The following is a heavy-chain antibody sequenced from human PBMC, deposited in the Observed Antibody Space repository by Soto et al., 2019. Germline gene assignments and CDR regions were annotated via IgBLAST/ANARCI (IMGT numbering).Heavy chain of an antibody. D-gene: IGHD2-15*01. V-gene: IGHV3-11*06. CDR1: GFTFSDYY. J-gene: IGHJ4*02. CDR2: ISSSSSYT. Sequence: PGGSLRLSXAASGFTFSDYYMSWIRQAPGKGLEWVAYISSSSSYTNYADSVKGRFTISRDNAKNSLYLQMNSLRAEATAVHYCAPHGSGGSCYSFDYWGQGTLVTVSS. CDR3: APHGSGGSCYSFDY.